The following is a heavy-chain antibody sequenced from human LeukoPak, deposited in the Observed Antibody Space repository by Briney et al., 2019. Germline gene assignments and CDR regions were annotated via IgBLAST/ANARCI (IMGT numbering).Heavy chain of an antibody. V-gene: IGHV1-46*04. D-gene: IGHD2/OR15-2a*01. CDR2: INPGGGST. CDR1: GYTFTIYY. Sequence: ASVKVSCKASGYTFTIYYIHWVRQAPGQGLEWMGIINPGGGSTSYAQKLQGRVTMTRDTSTGTFYMDLSSLRSEDTAVYYSARGSNISWRPPQDALDIWGQGTMVTVSS. CDR3: ARGSNISWRPPQDALDI. J-gene: IGHJ3*02.